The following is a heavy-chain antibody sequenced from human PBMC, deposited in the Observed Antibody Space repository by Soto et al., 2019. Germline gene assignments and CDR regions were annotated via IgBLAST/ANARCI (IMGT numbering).Heavy chain of an antibody. CDR1: GFTFSSYA. D-gene: IGHD6-13*01. V-gene: IGHV3-30-3*01. CDR2: ISYDGSNK. CDR3: ARGGVGKQLVRPGDY. J-gene: IGHJ4*02. Sequence: QVQLVESGGGVVQPGRSLRLSCAASGFTFSSYAMHWVRQAPGKGLEWVAVISYDGSNKYYADSVKGRFTISRDNSKNTLYLQMNSLRAEDTAVYYCARGGVGKQLVRPGDYWGQGTLVTVSS.